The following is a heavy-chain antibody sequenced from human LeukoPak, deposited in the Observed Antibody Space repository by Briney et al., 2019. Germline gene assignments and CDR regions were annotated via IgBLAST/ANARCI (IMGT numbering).Heavy chain of an antibody. Sequence: SSVKVSCKASGYTFTGYYMHWVRQAPGQGLEWMGRINPNSGGTNYAQKVHGRVTITRDTSIIKAYMQLSRLRYDDTAVYYLACGGSYGAVYWGRGTLVTVCS. V-gene: IGHV1-2*06. CDR1: GYTFTGYY. D-gene: IGHD2-15*01. J-gene: IGHJ4*02. CDR3: ACGGSYGAVY. CDR2: INPNSGGT.